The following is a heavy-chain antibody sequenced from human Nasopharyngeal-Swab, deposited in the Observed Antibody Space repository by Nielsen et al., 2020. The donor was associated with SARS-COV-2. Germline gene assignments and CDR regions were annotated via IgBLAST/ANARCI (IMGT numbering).Heavy chain of an antibody. V-gene: IGHV1-69*13. J-gene: IGHJ6*02. CDR1: GGTFSSYA. Sequence: SVKVSCKASGGTFSSYAISWVRQAPGQGLEWMGGIIPIFGTANYAQKFQGRVTVTADESTSTAYMELSSLRSEDTAVYYCARDRSLGYYYDSSGVYGMDVWGQGTTVTVSS. D-gene: IGHD3-22*01. CDR3: ARDRSLGYYYDSSGVYGMDV. CDR2: IIPIFGTA.